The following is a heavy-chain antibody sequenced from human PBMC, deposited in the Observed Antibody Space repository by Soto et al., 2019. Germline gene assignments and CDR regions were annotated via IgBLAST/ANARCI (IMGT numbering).Heavy chain of an antibody. V-gene: IGHV4-4*07. CDR3: ARDIDYYAYREGY. CDR2: VYSSGTT. D-gene: IGHD3-22*01. J-gene: IGHJ4*02. CDR1: GGSINSYW. Sequence: AETLSLTGSVSGGSINSYWWSWIRQPAGKGLEWIGRVYSSGTTDYNPSLNSPATLSVETSKNQFSLKLSSVTAADTAGYYCARDIDYYAYREGYGGQG.